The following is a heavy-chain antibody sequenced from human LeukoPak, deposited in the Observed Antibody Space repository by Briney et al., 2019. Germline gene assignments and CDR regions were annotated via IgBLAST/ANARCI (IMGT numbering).Heavy chain of an antibody. CDR1: GGTFSSYA. CDR2: VIPIFGTA. Sequence: SSVKVSCKASGGTFSSYAISWVRQAPGQGVEWMGGVIPIFGTANYAQKFQGRVTITADKSTSTAYMELSSLRSEDTGVYYCAGGEGYCSGGSCLALDYWGQGTLVTVSS. D-gene: IGHD2-15*01. CDR3: AGGEGYCSGGSCLALDY. J-gene: IGHJ4*02. V-gene: IGHV1-69*06.